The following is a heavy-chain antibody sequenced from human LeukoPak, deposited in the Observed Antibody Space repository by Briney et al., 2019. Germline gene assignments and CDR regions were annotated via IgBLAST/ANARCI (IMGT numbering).Heavy chain of an antibody. CDR1: GLTFSTYA. Sequence: PGGSLRLSCADSGLTFSTYAMSWVRQAPAKGLEWVSGISGSGASTYYADSVKGRFTISRDNSKNTLYLQMNSLRAEDTALYYCAKGFGYCSGGCCLAVSYFDHWGQGTLVTVSS. V-gene: IGHV3-23*01. CDR2: ISGSGAST. D-gene: IGHD2-15*01. J-gene: IGHJ4*02. CDR3: AKGFGYCSGGCCLAVSYFDH.